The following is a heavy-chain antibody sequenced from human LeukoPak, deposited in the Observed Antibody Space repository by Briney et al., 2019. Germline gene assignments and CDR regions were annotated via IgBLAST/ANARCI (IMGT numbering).Heavy chain of an antibody. D-gene: IGHD6-13*01. CDR3: AAEGIAAAVDY. CDR2: IYYSGST. J-gene: IGHJ4*02. CDR1: GGSISSGGYY. V-gene: IGHV4-31*03. Sequence: SQTLSLTCTVSGGSISSGGYYWSWIRQHPGKGLEWIGYIYYSGSTYYNPSLKSRVTISVDTSKNQFSLKLSSATAADTAVYYCAAEGIAAAVDYWGQGTLVTVSS.